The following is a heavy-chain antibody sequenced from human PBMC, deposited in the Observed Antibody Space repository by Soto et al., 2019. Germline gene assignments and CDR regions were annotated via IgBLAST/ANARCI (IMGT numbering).Heavy chain of an antibody. CDR2: INPNSGGT. CDR3: ARVGGEYCTNGVCLEDAFDI. D-gene: IGHD2-8*01. J-gene: IGHJ3*02. CDR1: GSTFTGYY. V-gene: IGHV1-2*04. Sequence: GASLKVSCKSSGSTFTGYYMHCVRQTTGQGLELMGWINPNSGGTNYAQKFQGWVTMTRDTSISTAYMELSRLRSDDTAVYYCARVGGEYCTNGVCLEDAFDIWGQGTMVTVSS.